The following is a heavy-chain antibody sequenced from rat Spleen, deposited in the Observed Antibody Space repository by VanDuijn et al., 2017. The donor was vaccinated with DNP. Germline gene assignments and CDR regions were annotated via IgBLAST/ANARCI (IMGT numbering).Heavy chain of an antibody. CDR3: ATPPYGYNYWYFDF. V-gene: IGHV5S10*01. CDR1: GFTFSDYN. D-gene: IGHD1-9*01. Sequence: EVQLMESGGGLVQPGRSLKLSCAASGFTFSDYNMAWVRQAPKKGLEWVATIIYDGSRTYYRDSVKGRFTISRDNAKNTLYLQMDSLRSEDTATYYCATPPYGYNYWYFDFWGPGTMVTVSS. J-gene: IGHJ1*01. CDR2: IIYDGSRT.